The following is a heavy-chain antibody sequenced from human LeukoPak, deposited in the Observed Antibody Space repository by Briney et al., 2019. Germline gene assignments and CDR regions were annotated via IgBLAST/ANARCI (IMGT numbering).Heavy chain of an antibody. CDR2: IHHSGNT. CDR1: GGSISSGNYY. J-gene: IGHJ4*02. Sequence: SETLSLTCTVSGGSISSGNYYWSWIRQSPGKGLEWIGYIHHSGNTHYNPSLKRRMTISVDTSKSQFSLKLYSVTAADTAVYYCARDGRKGYYYDRSGQSYGKYQTYFDNWVQGILVTVSS. CDR3: ARDGRKGYYYDRSGQSYGKYQTYFDN. D-gene: IGHD3-22*01. V-gene: IGHV4-30-4*01.